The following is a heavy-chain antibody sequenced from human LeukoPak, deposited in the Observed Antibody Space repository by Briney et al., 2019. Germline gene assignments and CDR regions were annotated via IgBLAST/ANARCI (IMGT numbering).Heavy chain of an antibody. Sequence: GGSLRLSCADSGFTFSSYSITWVRQAPGKGLEWVSGISGSGGTTYYADSVRGRFTIPRDNSKNTLYLLMNSLRADDAAEDRSVWGGLRLVRGREVDYWGQGTLVTVSS. CDR2: ISGSGGTT. D-gene: IGHD6-19*01. CDR1: GFTFSSYS. CDR3: VWGGLRLVRGREVDY. J-gene: IGHJ4*02. V-gene: IGHV3-23*01.